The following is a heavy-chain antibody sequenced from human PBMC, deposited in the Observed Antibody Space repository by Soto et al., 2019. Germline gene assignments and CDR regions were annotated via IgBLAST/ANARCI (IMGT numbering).Heavy chain of an antibody. CDR3: AKGAVVRGVYDLDY. Sequence: EVQLLESGGGLVQPGGSLRLSCAASGFTFSSYAMNWVRQAPGKGLEWVSALSGSGGSTYYADSVKGRFTISRDNSKNTLYLQMNSLRAEDTAVYYCAKGAVVRGVYDLDYWGQGTLVTVSS. CDR2: LSGSGGST. J-gene: IGHJ4*02. D-gene: IGHD3-10*01. CDR1: GFTFSSYA. V-gene: IGHV3-23*01.